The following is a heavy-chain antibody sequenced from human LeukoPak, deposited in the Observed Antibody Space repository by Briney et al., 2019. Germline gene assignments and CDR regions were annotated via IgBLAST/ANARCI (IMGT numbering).Heavy chain of an antibody. CDR1: GYTFTSYG. Sequence: ASVKVSCKASGYTFTSYGISWVRQAPGQGLEWMGWINTNTGNPTYAQGFTGRFVFSLDTSVSTAYLQISSLKAEDTAVYYCARLPSSPYSSGWSGFYYYYMDVWGKGTTVTVSS. J-gene: IGHJ6*03. V-gene: IGHV7-4-1*02. CDR2: INTNTGNP. CDR3: ARLPSSPYSSGWSGFYYYYMDV. D-gene: IGHD6-19*01.